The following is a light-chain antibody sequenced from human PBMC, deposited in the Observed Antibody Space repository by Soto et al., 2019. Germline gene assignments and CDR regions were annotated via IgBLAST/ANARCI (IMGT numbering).Light chain of an antibody. CDR2: DVT. CDR3: SSYTSSSTLV. CDR1: SSDVGGYNY. J-gene: IGLJ2*01. V-gene: IGLV2-14*01. Sequence: QSALTQPASVSGSPGQSITISCTGTSSDVGGYNYVSWYQQHPGKAPKLMIYDVTNRPSGVSNRFSGSKSGNTASLTISGLQSEDEAYYYCSSYTSSSTLVFCGGTKVTVL.